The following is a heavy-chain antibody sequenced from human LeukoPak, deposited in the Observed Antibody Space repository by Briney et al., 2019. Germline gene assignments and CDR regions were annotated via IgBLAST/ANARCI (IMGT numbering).Heavy chain of an antibody. D-gene: IGHD6-19*01. V-gene: IGHV3-33*01. CDR1: GFTFSDYG. CDR2: IWHDGSNK. CDR3: ARPFPYSSGWEGDY. Sequence: PGGSLRLSCVASGFTFSDYGMHWVRQAPGKGLEWVAVIWHDGSNKYYADSVKGRFTISRDNSKNTLYLQMNSLRAEDTAVYYCARPFPYSSGWEGDYWGQGTLVTVSS. J-gene: IGHJ4*02.